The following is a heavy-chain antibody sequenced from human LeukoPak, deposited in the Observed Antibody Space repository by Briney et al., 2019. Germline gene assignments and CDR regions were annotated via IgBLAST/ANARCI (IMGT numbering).Heavy chain of an antibody. Sequence: ASVKVSCKASGYTFTRYAIHWVRQAPGQRLEWMGWINAGNGYTKYSQKFQGRVTIARDTSATTTYMELSSLRSDDTAVYYCARERESGSYDSSGPFSLDYWGQGTLVTVSS. CDR3: ARERESGSYDSSGPFSLDY. J-gene: IGHJ4*02. CDR1: GYTFTRYA. V-gene: IGHV1-3*01. CDR2: INAGNGYT. D-gene: IGHD3-22*01.